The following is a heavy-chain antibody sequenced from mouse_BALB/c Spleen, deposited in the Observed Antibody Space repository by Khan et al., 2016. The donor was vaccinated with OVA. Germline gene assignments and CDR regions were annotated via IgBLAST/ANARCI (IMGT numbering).Heavy chain of an antibody. V-gene: IGHV14-3*02. D-gene: IGHD2-3*01. CDR3: ARPSYDPRDFEV. CDR2: IAPANGNT. CDR1: GFNIKDTY. J-gene: IGHJ1*01. Sequence: VTLKESGAELVKPGASVKLSCTASGFNIKDTYLHWVKQRPEQGLEWIGRIAPANGNTQYDPKFQGKATITSDTSSNTSYLQLNSLTSEDTAVYYCARPSYDPRDFEVWGAGTTVTVPS.